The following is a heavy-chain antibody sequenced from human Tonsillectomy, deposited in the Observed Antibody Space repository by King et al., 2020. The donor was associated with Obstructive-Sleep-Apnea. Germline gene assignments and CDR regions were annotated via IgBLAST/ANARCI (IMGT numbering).Heavy chain of an antibody. CDR1: GGSVNSITYY. CDR3: ARRWSGYASYFDY. V-gene: IGHV4-39*01. J-gene: IGHJ4*02. D-gene: IGHD5-12*01. Sequence: LQLQESGPGLVKPSETLSLTCSVSGGSVNSITYYWGWIRQPPGKGLEWIGHIYSGGSTYYNPSLKSRAVISVDTPMNQFSLILSSVSAADTAVYYCARRWSGYASYFDYWGQGIRVTVS. CDR2: IYSGGST.